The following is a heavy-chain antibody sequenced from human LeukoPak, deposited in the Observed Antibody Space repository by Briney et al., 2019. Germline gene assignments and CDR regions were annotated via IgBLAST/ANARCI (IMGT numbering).Heavy chain of an antibody. Sequence: KSGGSLRLSCAASGFTFSDYYMSWIRQAPGKGLEWVSYISSSGSTIYYADSVKGRFTISRDNAKNSLYLQMNSLRAEDTAVYYCAKDRDILTGYYDYWGQGTLVTVSS. V-gene: IGHV3-11*01. D-gene: IGHD3-9*01. CDR2: ISSSGSTI. CDR1: GFTFSDYY. CDR3: AKDRDILTGYYDY. J-gene: IGHJ4*02.